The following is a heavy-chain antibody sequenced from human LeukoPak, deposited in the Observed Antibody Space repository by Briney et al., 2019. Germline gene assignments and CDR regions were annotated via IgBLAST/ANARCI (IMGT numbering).Heavy chain of an antibody. Sequence: ASVKVSCKASGGTFSSYAISWVRQAPGQGLEWMGGIIPIFGTANYAQKFQGRVTITTDESTSTAYMELSSLRSGDTAVYYCARAGVPPHYYYMDVWGKGTTVTVSS. J-gene: IGHJ6*03. CDR2: IIPIFGTA. CDR1: GGTFSSYA. V-gene: IGHV1-69*05. D-gene: IGHD2-2*01. CDR3: ARAGVPPHYYYMDV.